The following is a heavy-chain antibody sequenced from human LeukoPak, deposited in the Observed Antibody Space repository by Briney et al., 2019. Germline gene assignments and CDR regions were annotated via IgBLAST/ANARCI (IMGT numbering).Heavy chain of an antibody. J-gene: IGHJ4*02. CDR1: GITFSNYA. V-gene: IGHV3-23*01. CDR3: AKKEGGFDY. D-gene: IGHD1-26*01. CDR2: ISGSAHKI. Sequence: GGSLRLSCVASGITFSNYAVSWVRQAPEKGLDWVSVISGSAHKIRYADSVKGRFTISRDNSKNTLYLQMNSLRAEDTAVYYCAKKEGGFDYWGQGALVTVSS.